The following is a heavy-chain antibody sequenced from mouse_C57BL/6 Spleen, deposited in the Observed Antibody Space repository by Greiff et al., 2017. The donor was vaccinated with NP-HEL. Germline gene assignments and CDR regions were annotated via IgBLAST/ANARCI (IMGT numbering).Heavy chain of an antibody. CDR2: ISYDGSN. Sequence: EVQLQQSGPGLVKPSQSLSLTCSVTGYSITSGYYWNWIRQFPGNKLEWMGYISYDGSNNYNPSLKNRISITRDTSKNQFCLKLNSVTTEDTATYYCAREGGYSNYWYFDVWGTGTTVTVSS. V-gene: IGHV3-6*01. D-gene: IGHD2-5*01. CDR1: GYSITSGYY. J-gene: IGHJ1*03. CDR3: AREGGYSNYWYFDV.